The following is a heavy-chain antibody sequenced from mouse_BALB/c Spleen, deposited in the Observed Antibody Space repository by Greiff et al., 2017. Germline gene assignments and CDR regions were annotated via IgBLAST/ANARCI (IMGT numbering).Heavy chain of an antibody. J-gene: IGHJ4*01. CDR1: GFSLTGYG. CDR3: AREGGSYAMDY. CDR2: IWGDGST. V-gene: IGHV2-6-7*01. Sequence: QVQLKESGPGLVAPSQSLSITCTVSGFSLTGYGVNWVRQPPGKGLEWLGMIWGDGSTDYNSALKSRLSISKDNSKSQVFLKMNSLQTDDTARYYCAREGGSYAMDYWGQGTSVTVSS.